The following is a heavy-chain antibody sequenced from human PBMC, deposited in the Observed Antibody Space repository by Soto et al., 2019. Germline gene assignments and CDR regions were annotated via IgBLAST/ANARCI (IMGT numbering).Heavy chain of an antibody. J-gene: IGHJ4*02. D-gene: IGHD5-12*01. V-gene: IGHV4-59*01. Sequence: SETLSLTCTVSGASISSSYWSWIRQSPERGLEWIAYVYHTGATNYNPSLKSRVTISLDTSKGQFSLNLTPLTTADTAVYFCARGGNRYSNVASGVGGFDYWGQGSLVTVSS. CDR2: VYHTGAT. CDR3: ARGGNRYSNVASGVGGFDY. CDR1: GASISSSY.